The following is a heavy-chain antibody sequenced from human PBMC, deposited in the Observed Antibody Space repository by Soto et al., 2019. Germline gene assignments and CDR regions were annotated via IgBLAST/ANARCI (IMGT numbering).Heavy chain of an antibody. D-gene: IGHD3-9*01. V-gene: IGHV3-53*01. Sequence: GGSLRLSCAAYGFTVSSNYMSWVRQAPGKGLEWVSVIYSGGSTYYADSVKGRFTISRDNSKNTLYLQMNSLRAEDTAVYYCARGYIFPNWFDPWGQGTLVTVSS. CDR2: IYSGGST. J-gene: IGHJ5*02. CDR3: ARGYIFPNWFDP. CDR1: GFTVSSNY.